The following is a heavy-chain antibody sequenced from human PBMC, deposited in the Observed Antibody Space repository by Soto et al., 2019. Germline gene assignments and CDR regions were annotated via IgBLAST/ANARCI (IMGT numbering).Heavy chain of an antibody. D-gene: IGHD6-13*01. CDR3: ARLQAAVPHY. Sequence: QVQLQESGPGLVMPSETLSLTCTVSGDSISGSPYFWGWIRQPPGKRLEWIGSIFYDGYTLYTPSLKSRVTISVDTSKHQLSLKLTSVAAADTAIYFCARLQAAVPHYWGQGILVTVSS. V-gene: IGHV4-39*01. J-gene: IGHJ4*02. CDR1: GDSISGSPYF. CDR2: IFYDGYT.